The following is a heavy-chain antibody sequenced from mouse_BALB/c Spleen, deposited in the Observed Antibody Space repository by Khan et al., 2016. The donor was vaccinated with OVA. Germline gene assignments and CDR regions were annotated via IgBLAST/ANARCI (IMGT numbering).Heavy chain of an antibody. CDR3: ARRGGVYDGNSSPPTMDY. CDR1: GYTFTNYV. V-gene: IGHV1S136*01. Sequence: VQLQQSGPELVKPGASVKMSCKASGYTFTNYVMNWVKQKLGQGIEWIGYINPYNDGTKYNEKFKGKATLTSDKSSSTAYMALSSLTSEDSAVYYCARRGGVYDGNSSPPTMDYWGQGIAVTVSS. CDR2: INPYNDGT. D-gene: IGHD1-1*01. J-gene: IGHJ4*01.